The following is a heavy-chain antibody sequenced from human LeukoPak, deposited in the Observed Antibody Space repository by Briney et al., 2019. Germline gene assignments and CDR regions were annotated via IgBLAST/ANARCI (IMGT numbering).Heavy chain of an antibody. D-gene: IGHD4-17*01. CDR1: GFTFSSYG. Sequence: LSGRSLRLSCAASGFTFSSYGMHWVRQAPAKGLEWVAVIWYDGSNKYYADSVKGRFTISRDNSKNTLYLQMNSLRAEDTAVYYCARDPVTTVTNGAIDYWGQGTLVTVSS. V-gene: IGHV3-33*01. CDR2: IWYDGSNK. CDR3: ARDPVTTVTNGAIDY. J-gene: IGHJ4*02.